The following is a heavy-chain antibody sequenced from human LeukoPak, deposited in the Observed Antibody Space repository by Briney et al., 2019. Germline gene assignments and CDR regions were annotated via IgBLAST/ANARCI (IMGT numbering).Heavy chain of an antibody. D-gene: IGHD5-12*01. Sequence: SVKVSCKASGGTFSSYAISWVRQAPGQGLEWMGGIIPIFGTANYAQKFQGRVTITADESTSTAYMELGSLRSEDTAVYYCARYRGYQYGWYFDYWGQGTLVTVSS. CDR1: GGTFSSYA. J-gene: IGHJ4*02. CDR2: IIPIFGTA. V-gene: IGHV1-69*01. CDR3: ARYRGYQYGWYFDY.